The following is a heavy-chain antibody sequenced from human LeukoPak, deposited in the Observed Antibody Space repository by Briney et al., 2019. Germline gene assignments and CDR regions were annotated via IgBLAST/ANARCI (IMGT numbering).Heavy chain of an antibody. Sequence: PSETLSLTCTASGGSISSYYWSWIRQPPGKGLEWIGYIYYSGSTNYNPSLKSRVTISIDTSKNQFSLKLSSATAADTAVYYCARRRSSTSSLDPWGQGTLVTVSS. CDR1: GGSISSYY. CDR2: IYYSGST. D-gene: IGHD2-2*01. V-gene: IGHV4-59*08. CDR3: ARRRSSTSSLDP. J-gene: IGHJ5*02.